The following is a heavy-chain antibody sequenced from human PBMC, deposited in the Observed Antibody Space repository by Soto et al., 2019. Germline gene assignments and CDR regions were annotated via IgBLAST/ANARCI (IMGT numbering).Heavy chain of an antibody. D-gene: IGHD3-10*01. CDR1: GGTFNTYA. Sequence: QVQLVQSGAEMKKPGSSVKVSCQSSGGTFNTYAMNWVRQAPGQGPEWMGVISPMFGAANYAPKFQGRVTITADESTGTSYMHLSSLTSEDTALYFCAREVQVHTPAFVYWGQGTLVTVSS. J-gene: IGHJ4*02. CDR3: AREVQVHTPAFVY. V-gene: IGHV1-69*19. CDR2: ISPMFGAA.